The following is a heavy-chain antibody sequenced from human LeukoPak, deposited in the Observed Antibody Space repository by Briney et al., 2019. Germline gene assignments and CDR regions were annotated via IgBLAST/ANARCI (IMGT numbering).Heavy chain of an antibody. CDR1: GYTFTGYY. CDR3: ARDQEHSVSGGG. J-gene: IGHJ4*02. V-gene: IGHV1-2*02. D-gene: IGHD6-6*01. CDR2: INPNSGGT. Sequence: ASVKVSCKACGYTFTGYYMHWVRQAPGQGLEWMGWINPNSGGTNYAQKFQGRVTMTRDTSISTAYMELSRLRSDDTAVYYCARDQEHSVSGGGWGQGTLVTVSS.